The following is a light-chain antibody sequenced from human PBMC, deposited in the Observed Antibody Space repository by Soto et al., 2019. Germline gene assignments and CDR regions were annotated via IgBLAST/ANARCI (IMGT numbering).Light chain of an antibody. CDR1: SSDIGGYNY. CDR2: ELS. CDR3: SSYAGSNNFVV. V-gene: IGLV2-8*01. J-gene: IGLJ2*01. Sequence: QSALTQPPSASGSPGQSVTISCTGTSSDIGGYNYVSWYQQHPGKAPKLMIYELSKRPSGVPDRFSGSKSGNTASLTVSGLQAADEADYYCSSYAGSNNFVVFGGGTKLTVL.